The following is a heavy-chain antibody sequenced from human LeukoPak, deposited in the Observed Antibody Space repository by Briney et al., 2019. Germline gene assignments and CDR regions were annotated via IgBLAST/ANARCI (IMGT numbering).Heavy chain of an antibody. V-gene: IGHV3-74*01. CDR2: ISNDGSTT. CDR3: NVRWGPNSDY. D-gene: IGHD7-27*01. Sequence: GGSLRLSCAASGFTFSTFWMHWVRQTPGKGLVWVSRISNDGSTTHYADSVKGRFTVSRDNAKNTLFLHMNSLRAEDTAVYYCNVRWGPNSDYWGQGTLVTVSS. J-gene: IGHJ4*02. CDR1: GFTFSTFW.